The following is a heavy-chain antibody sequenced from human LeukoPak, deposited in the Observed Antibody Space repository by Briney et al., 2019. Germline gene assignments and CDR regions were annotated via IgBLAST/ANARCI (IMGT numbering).Heavy chain of an antibody. V-gene: IGHV4-34*01. CDR1: GGSLSGYY. CDR2: INHSGST. J-gene: IGHJ5*02. Sequence: PSETLSLTCAVYGGSLSGYYWSWIRQPPGKGLEWIGEINHSGSTNYNPSLKSRVTISVDTSKNQFSLKLSSVTAADTAVYYCARDRDTYYDILTGYLRSWFDPWGQGTLVTVSS. CDR3: ARDRDTYYDILTGYLRSWFDP. D-gene: IGHD3-9*01.